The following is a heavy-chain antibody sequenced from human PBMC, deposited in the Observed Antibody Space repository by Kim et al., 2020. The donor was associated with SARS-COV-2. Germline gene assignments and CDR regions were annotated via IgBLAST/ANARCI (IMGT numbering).Heavy chain of an antibody. CDR3: ASSYYGGHTLFFDY. D-gene: IGHD4-17*01. J-gene: IGHJ4*02. V-gene: IGHV4-59*01. CDR1: GGSINNYY. CDR2: ISYSGST. Sequence: SETLSLTCTISGGSINNYYWTWIRQPPGKGLEWLGYISYSGSTNYNSSLKSRATISLHTSRNQFTLNLRSVAPADTAVYYCASSYYGGHTLFFDYWGQG.